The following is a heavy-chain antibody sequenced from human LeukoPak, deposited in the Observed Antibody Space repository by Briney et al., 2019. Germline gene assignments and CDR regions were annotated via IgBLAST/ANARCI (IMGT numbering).Heavy chain of an antibody. CDR1: GLIFSNYV. V-gene: IGHV3-23*01. CDR3: AKDLYSSSTDY. Sequence: GGSLRLSCAASGLIFSNYVMSWVRQAPGKGLEWVSAISANGRSTYYADSVKGRFTVSRDNSKNTLYLQMNRLRDEDTAVYYCAKDLYSSSTDYWGQGTLVTVSS. J-gene: IGHJ4*02. CDR2: ISANGRST. D-gene: IGHD3-22*01.